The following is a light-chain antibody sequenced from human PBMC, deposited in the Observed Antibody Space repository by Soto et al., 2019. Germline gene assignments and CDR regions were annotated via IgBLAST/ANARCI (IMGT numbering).Light chain of an antibody. J-gene: IGKJ5*01. CDR1: ESVSSN. CDR3: QQYNSWPPIT. CDR2: DAS. V-gene: IGKV3-15*01. Sequence: EVVMTQSPATLSVSPGERATLSCRASESVSSNFAWYQQKPGQAPRLLIYDASTRATGIPDRFSGGGSGTEFTLTSSSLQSEDFVVYYCQQYNSWPPITFGQGTRLEIK.